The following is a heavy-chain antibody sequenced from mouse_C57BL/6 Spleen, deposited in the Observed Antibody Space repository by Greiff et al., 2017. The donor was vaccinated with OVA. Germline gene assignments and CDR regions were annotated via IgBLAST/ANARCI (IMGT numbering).Heavy chain of an antibody. V-gene: IGHV5-17*01. J-gene: IGHJ3*01. CDR3: ARHGKGFAY. CDR1: GFTFSDYG. CDR2: ISSGSSTI. Sequence: EVKLVESGGGLVKPGGSLKLSCAASGFTFSDYGMHWVRQAPEKGLEWVAYISSGSSTIYYADTVKGRFTISRDNAKNTLFLQMTSLRSEDTAMYYCARHGKGFAYWGQGTLVTVSA. D-gene: IGHD2-1*01.